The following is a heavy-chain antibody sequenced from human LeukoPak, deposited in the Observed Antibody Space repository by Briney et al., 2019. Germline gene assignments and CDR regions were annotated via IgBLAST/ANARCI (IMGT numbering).Heavy chain of an antibody. J-gene: IGHJ4*02. CDR1: GFTFSTYT. D-gene: IGHD4-11*01. V-gene: IGHV3-21*01. CDR3: ATMGTVIRPFDY. Sequence: GGSLRLSCAASGFTFSTYTMNWVRQAPGKGLEWVSSISSSNSFIYYADSVKGRFIVSRDNAKNSVYLQMNSLRAEDTAVYYCATMGTVIRPFDYWGQGTLVTVSS. CDR2: ISSSNSFI.